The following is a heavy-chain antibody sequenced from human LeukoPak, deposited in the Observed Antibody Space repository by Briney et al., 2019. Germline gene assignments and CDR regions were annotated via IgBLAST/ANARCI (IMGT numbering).Heavy chain of an antibody. V-gene: IGHV4-59*01. CDR3: ARGSGYGSGSSDAFDI. D-gene: IGHD3-10*01. Sequence: SETLSLTCSVSGGSISNYYWSWIRQPPGKGLEWIRYNYFSGSTNYTPSLKSRVTMSLDTSKNQFSLELSSVTAADTAVYYCARGSGYGSGSSDAFDIWGQGTMVTVSS. J-gene: IGHJ3*02. CDR1: GGSISNYY. CDR2: NYFSGST.